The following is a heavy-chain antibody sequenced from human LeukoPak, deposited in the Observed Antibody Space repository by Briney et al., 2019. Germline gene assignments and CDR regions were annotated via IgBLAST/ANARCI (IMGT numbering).Heavy chain of an antibody. CDR2: ITGSGGDT. V-gene: IGHV3-23*01. CDR1: GFTFSSYA. D-gene: IGHD1-1*01. Sequence: GGSLRLSCAASGFTFSSYAMSWVRQAPGKGLAWVSGITGSGGDTYYGDSVKGRFTISRDNAKNSLYLQMNSLRAEDTAVYYCARDSDWNDDAHFDYWGQGTLVTVSS. CDR3: ARDSDWNDDAHFDY. J-gene: IGHJ4*02.